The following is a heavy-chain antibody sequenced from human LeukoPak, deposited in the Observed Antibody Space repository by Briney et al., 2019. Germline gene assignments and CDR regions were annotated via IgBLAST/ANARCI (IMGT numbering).Heavy chain of an antibody. J-gene: IGHJ3*02. D-gene: IGHD6-19*01. CDR1: GGSISSYY. Sequence: SETLSLTCTVSGGSISSYYWSWIRQPPGKGLEWIGYIYYSGSTNYNPSLKSRVTISVDTSKNQFSLKLSSVTAAGTAVYYCARALDFAVAGTIAFDIWGQGTMVTVSS. CDR2: IYYSGST. V-gene: IGHV4-59*01. CDR3: ARALDFAVAGTIAFDI.